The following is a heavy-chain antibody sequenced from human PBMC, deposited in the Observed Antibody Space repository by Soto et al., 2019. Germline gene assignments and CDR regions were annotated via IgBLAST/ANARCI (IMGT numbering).Heavy chain of an antibody. D-gene: IGHD5-12*01. CDR2: IIPIFGTA. CDR1: GGTFSSYA. J-gene: IGHJ4*02. CDR3: ASGVEMATMVYFDY. V-gene: IGHV1-69*12. Sequence: QVQLVQSGAEVKKPGSSVKVSCKASGGTFSSYAISWVRQAPGQWLEWMGGIIPIFGTANYAQKFQGRVTXXAXEFXSTAYMELSSLRSEDTAVYYCASGVEMATMVYFDYWGQGTLVTVSS.